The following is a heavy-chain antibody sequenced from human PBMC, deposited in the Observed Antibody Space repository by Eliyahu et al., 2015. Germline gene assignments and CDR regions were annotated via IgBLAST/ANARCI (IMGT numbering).Heavy chain of an antibody. CDR3: VKDDVGNLNWKDARFFDY. CDR1: GFTFXXHV. D-gene: IGHD1-1*01. Sequence: EVQLVESGGGLVQPGGSLRLSCSAXGFTFXXHVLHWVRQAPGKGLEYVSAISGDGGSTYYADSVKGRFTMSRDNSKNTVFLQMSSLRTEDTAVYYCVKDDVGNLNWKDARFFDYWGQGTLVTVSS. V-gene: IGHV3-64D*06. CDR2: ISGDGGST. J-gene: IGHJ4*02.